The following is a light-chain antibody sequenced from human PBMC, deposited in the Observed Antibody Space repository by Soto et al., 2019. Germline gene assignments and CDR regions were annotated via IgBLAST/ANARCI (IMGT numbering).Light chain of an antibody. V-gene: IGKV3-20*01. Sequence: DIVLTQSPGTLSLSPGERATLSCRSSQSVSSSYLAWYQQKPGQAPRLLIYDVSSRATGIPDRLSGSGSGTDFTLTISRLEPDDFAVYYCQQYGSSPTFGQGTKVEIK. CDR1: QSVSSSY. J-gene: IGKJ1*01. CDR2: DVS. CDR3: QQYGSSPT.